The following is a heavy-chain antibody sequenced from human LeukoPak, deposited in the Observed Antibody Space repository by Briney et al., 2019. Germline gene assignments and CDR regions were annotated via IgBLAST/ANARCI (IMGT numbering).Heavy chain of an antibody. V-gene: IGHV1-69*02. D-gene: IGHD3-16*01. J-gene: IGHJ2*01. CDR2: IIPILGIA. Sequence: EASVKVSCKASGGTFSSYTISWVRQAPGQGLEWMGRIIPILGIANYAQKFQGRVTITADNSTSTAYMKLSSLRSEDTAVYYCARVGGPPHRNWYFDLWGRGTLSLSP. CDR3: ARVGGPPHRNWYFDL. CDR1: GGTFSSYT.